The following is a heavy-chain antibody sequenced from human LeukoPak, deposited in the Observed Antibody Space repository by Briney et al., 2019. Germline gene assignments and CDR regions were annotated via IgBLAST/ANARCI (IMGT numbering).Heavy chain of an antibody. D-gene: IGHD1-26*01. CDR1: GGSISSGGYY. J-gene: IGHJ6*02. CDR2: VYYSGSS. CDR3: ARDQEPFSGSYDPSYYYYGMDV. Sequence: SETLSLTCTVSGGSISSGGYYWSWIRQHPGKGLEWIGYVYYSGSSYYNPSLKSRVTISVDTSKNQFSLKLNSVTAADTAVYYCARDQEPFSGSYDPSYYYYGMDVWGQGTTVTVSS. V-gene: IGHV4-31*03.